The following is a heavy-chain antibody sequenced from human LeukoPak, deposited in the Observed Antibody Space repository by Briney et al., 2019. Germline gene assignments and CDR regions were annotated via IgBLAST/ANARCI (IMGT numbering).Heavy chain of an antibody. CDR1: GGSISSYY. CDR3: ARALGYCSGGRCYGSGYDAFDI. Sequence: SETQSLTCTLSGGSISSYYWSWIRQPAGKGLEWIGRIYTSGSTNYNPSLKSRVTMSVDTSKNQFSLKLSSVTAADTAVYYCARALGYCSGGRCYGSGYDAFDIWGQGTMVTVSS. V-gene: IGHV4-4*07. CDR2: IYTSGST. J-gene: IGHJ3*02. D-gene: IGHD2-15*01.